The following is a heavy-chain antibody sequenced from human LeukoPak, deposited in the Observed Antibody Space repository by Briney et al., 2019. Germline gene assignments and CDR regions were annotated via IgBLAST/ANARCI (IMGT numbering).Heavy chain of an antibody. V-gene: IGHV1-3*03. CDR3: ARDSSGYAWYFDY. CDR1: GYTFTSYA. Sequence: ASVKVSCKASGYTFTSYAMHWVRQAPGQRLEWMGWINAGNGNTKYSQEFQGRVTITRDTSASTAYMELSSLRSEDMAVYYCARDSSGYAWYFDYWGQGTLVTVSS. D-gene: IGHD3-22*01. J-gene: IGHJ4*02. CDR2: INAGNGNT.